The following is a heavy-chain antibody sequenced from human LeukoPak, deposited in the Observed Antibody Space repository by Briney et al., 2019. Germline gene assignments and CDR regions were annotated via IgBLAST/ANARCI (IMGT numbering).Heavy chain of an antibody. Sequence: PGGSLRLSCADSGFSVSSNYMTWVRQAPGKGLEWVSVIHSGGRAYYADSVKGRFTTSRDNSKNTLDLQMNSLSVEDTAVYYCVGVETITMVRGASGDVWGKGPTVTVSS. CDR1: GFSVSSNY. J-gene: IGHJ6*04. D-gene: IGHD3-10*01. V-gene: IGHV3-66*02. CDR2: IHSGGRA. CDR3: VGVETITMVRGASGDV.